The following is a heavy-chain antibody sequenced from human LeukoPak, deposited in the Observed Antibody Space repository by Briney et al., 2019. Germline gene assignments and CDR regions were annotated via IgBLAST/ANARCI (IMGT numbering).Heavy chain of an antibody. D-gene: IGHD3-16*01. Sequence: GVSLKISCKGSGYSFTSYWIGWVRQMPGKGLEWMGIIYPGDSDTRYSPSFQGQVTISADKSISTAYLQWSSLRASDTAMYYCARHVLWGATNSGSNGMDVWGQGTTVTVSS. J-gene: IGHJ6*02. CDR3: ARHVLWGATNSGSNGMDV. CDR1: GYSFTSYW. CDR2: IYPGDSDT. V-gene: IGHV5-51*01.